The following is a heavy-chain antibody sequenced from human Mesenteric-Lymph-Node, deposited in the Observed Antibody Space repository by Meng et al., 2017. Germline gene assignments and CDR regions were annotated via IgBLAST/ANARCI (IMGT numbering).Heavy chain of an antibody. D-gene: IGHD3-10*01. CDR3: ARDRGVGGAFDI. CDR1: GFIFNYSH. V-gene: IGHV3-11*01. Sequence: GESLKISCAASGFIFNYSHMSWIRQAPGKGLEWISYILSTSEHIYYADSVRGRFTISRDNAKNSLHLQMNSLSADDTAVYYCARDRGVGGAFDIWGQGTMVTVSS. J-gene: IGHJ3*02. CDR2: ILSTSEHI.